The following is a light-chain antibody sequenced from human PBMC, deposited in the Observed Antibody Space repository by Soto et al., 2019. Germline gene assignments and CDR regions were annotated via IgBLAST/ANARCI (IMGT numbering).Light chain of an antibody. CDR3: QQVNSYPLT. CDR1: QGLSSY. CDR2: AAS. Sequence: IQLTQSPSSLSASVGDRVTITCRASQGLSSYLAWYQQKPGKAPKLLIYAASTLQSGVPSRFSGSGSETDFTLTISSLQAEDFAHYYCQQVNSYPLTFGGGTKVEI. V-gene: IGKV1-9*01. J-gene: IGKJ4*01.